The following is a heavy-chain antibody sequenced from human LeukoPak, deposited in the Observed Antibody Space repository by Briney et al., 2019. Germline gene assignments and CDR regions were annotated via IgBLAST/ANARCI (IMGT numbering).Heavy chain of an antibody. Sequence: ASVKVSCKASGYTFTGYNMHWVRQAPGQGLEWMGWINPNSGGTNYAQKFQGRVTMTRDTSISTAYMELSRLRSDDTAVYYCARLQYSSSWDRFDPWGQGTLVTVSS. CDR2: INPNSGGT. J-gene: IGHJ5*02. D-gene: IGHD6-13*01. V-gene: IGHV1-2*02. CDR1: GYTFTGYN. CDR3: ARLQYSSSWDRFDP.